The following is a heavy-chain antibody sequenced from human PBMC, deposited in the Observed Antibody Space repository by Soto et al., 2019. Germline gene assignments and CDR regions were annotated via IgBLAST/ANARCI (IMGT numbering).Heavy chain of an antibody. V-gene: IGHV3-21*01. CDR1: GFTFSSYS. Sequence: GGSLRLSCAASGFTFSSYSMNWVRQAPGKGLEWVSSISSSSSYIYYADSVKGRFTISRDNAKNSLYLQMNSLRAEDTAVYYCARLTPSYSSSWYYFDYWGQGTLVTVSS. D-gene: IGHD6-13*01. J-gene: IGHJ4*02. CDR3: ARLTPSYSSSWYYFDY. CDR2: ISSSSSYI.